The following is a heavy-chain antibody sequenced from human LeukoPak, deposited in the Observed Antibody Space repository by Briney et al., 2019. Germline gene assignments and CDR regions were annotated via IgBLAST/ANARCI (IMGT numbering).Heavy chain of an antibody. Sequence: ASVKVSCKASGYTFTGYYMHWVRQAPGQGLAWMGWINPNSGGTNYAQKFQGRVTMTRDTSISTAYMELSRLRSDDTAVYYCARVGYYDSLIDYWGQGTLVTVSS. CDR3: ARVGYYDSLIDY. D-gene: IGHD3-22*01. CDR2: INPNSGGT. J-gene: IGHJ4*02. CDR1: GYTFTGYY. V-gene: IGHV1-2*02.